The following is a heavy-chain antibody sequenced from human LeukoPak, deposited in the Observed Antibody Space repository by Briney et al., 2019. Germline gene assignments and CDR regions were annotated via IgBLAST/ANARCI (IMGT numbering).Heavy chain of an antibody. CDR1: GGSFSGYY. J-gene: IGHJ6*03. D-gene: IGHD2-2*02. CDR2: INHSGST. Sequence: KPSETLSLTCAVYGGSFSGYYWSWIRQPPGKGLEWIGEINHSGSTNYNPSLKSRVTISVDTSKNQFSLKLSSVTAADTAVYYCARHGNCSSTSCYIYYYYYMDVWGKGTTVTVSS. CDR3: ARHGNCSSTSCYIYYYYYMDV. V-gene: IGHV4-34*01.